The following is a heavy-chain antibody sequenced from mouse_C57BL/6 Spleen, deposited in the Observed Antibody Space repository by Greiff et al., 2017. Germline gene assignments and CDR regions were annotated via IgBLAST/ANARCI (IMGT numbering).Heavy chain of an antibody. V-gene: IGHV1-80*01. CDR1: GYAFSSYW. CDR2: IYPGDGDT. CDR3: ARGYYGSPRYFDV. J-gene: IGHJ1*03. D-gene: IGHD1-1*01. Sequence: QVQLQQSGAELVKPGASVKISCKASGYAFSSYWMNWVKQRPGKGLEWIGQIYPGDGDTNYNGKFKGKATLTADKSSSTAYMQLSSLTSEDSAVYFCARGYYGSPRYFDVWGTGTTVAVSS.